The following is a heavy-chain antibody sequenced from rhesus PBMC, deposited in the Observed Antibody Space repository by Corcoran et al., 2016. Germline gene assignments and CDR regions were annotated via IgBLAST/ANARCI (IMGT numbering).Heavy chain of an antibody. V-gene: IGHV4-99*01. Sequence: QVQLQESGPGLVKPSETLSLTCDVSGYSIRSGTYCGWRRQPPVKELEYLGYFEGATLNTYFYNSPLECRVTISKDTATNYFFLTLCSVIAAATAIYFCVRGTPPDNWGQGVLVTVSS. J-gene: IGHJ4*01. CDR2: FEGATLNT. D-gene: IGHD5-42*01. CDR3: VRGTPPDN. CDR1: GYSIRSGTY.